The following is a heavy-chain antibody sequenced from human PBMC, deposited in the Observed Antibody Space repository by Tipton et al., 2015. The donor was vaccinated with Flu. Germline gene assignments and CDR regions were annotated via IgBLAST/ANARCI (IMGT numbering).Heavy chain of an antibody. V-gene: IGHV1-18*01. CDR3: ARDHSYCYFHPYGMDV. D-gene: IGHD2-21*02. CDR1: GYSFTTYG. Sequence: QLVQSGVEVKKPGASVKVSCTASGYSFTTYGVSWVRQAPGQGLEWMGWISTHNGNTNYAQKFQGRVTMTRDISTGTAYLELRSLRSDDTAVYYCARDHSYCYFHPYGMDVWGQGTSVTVSS. CDR2: ISTHNGNT. J-gene: IGHJ6*02.